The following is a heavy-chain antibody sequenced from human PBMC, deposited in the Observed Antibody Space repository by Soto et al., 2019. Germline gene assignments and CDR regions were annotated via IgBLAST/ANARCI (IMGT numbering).Heavy chain of an antibody. D-gene: IGHD5-12*01. CDR2: ISYDGSNK. CDR1: GFTFSSYG. Sequence: GGSLRLSCAASGFTFSSYGMHWVRQAPGKGLEWVAVISYDGSNKYYADSVKGRFTISRDNSKNTLYLQMNSLRAEDTAVYYCARNADWRGYSGYYYYYGMDVWGQGTTVTVSS. J-gene: IGHJ6*02. CDR3: ARNADWRGYSGYYYYYGMDV. V-gene: IGHV3-30*03.